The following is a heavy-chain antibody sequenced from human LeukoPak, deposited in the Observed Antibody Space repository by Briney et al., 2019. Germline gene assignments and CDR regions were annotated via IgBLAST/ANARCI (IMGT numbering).Heavy chain of an antibody. J-gene: IGHJ4*02. CDR2: VYHTGST. CDR3: ARDSYYYGSGSLFDY. V-gene: IGHV4-38-2*02. CDR1: GDSLTSGFY. D-gene: IGHD3-10*01. Sequence: SETLSLTCSVSGDSLTSGFYWGWIRKPPGKGLEWIGSVYHTGSTYYNPSLKSRVTISVDTSKNQFSLKLSSVTAADTAVYYCARDSYYYGSGSLFDYWGQGTLVTVSS.